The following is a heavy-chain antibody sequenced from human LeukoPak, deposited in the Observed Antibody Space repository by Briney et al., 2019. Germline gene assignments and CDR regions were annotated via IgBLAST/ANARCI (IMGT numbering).Heavy chain of an antibody. V-gene: IGHV3-66*01. CDR2: IYSGGST. J-gene: IGHJ6*02. CDR3: ARAYMGYSYDMDV. CDR1: GFTVSSNY. Sequence: GGSLRLSCAASGFTVSSNYMSWVRQAPGKGLEWVSVIYSGGSTYYADSVKGRFTISRDNSKNTLYLQMNSLRAEDTAVYYCARAYMGYSYDMDVWGQGTTVTVSS. D-gene: IGHD5-18*01.